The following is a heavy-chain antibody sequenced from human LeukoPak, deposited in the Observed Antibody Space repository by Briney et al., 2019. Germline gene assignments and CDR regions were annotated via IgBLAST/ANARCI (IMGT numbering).Heavy chain of an antibody. CDR3: ARSPVSSGWPFDY. D-gene: IGHD6-19*01. V-gene: IGHV5-51*01. CDR1: GYSFTSYW. CDR2: IYPGDSDT. Sequence: GESLKISCKGSGYSFTSYWIGWVRQMHGKGLEWMGIIYPGDSDTRYSPSFQGQVTISADKSISTAYLQWSSLKASDTAMYYCARSPVSSGWPFDYWGQGTLVTVSS. J-gene: IGHJ4*02.